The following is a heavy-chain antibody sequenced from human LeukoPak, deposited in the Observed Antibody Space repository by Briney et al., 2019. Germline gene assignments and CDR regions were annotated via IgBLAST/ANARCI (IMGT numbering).Heavy chain of an antibody. D-gene: IGHD2-2*01. CDR1: GGSITNYY. CDR3: ARLGGCTTTSCYVHWFDP. CDR2: IHNGGST. J-gene: IGHJ5*02. V-gene: IGHV4-59*01. Sequence: PSETLSLTCTVSGGSITNYYWSWIRQPPGKGLEWIGYIHNGGSTNHDPSLKSRVTISVDTSKNQFSLKLYSVTAADTAVYYCARLGGCTTTSCYVHWFDPWGQGTLVTVSS.